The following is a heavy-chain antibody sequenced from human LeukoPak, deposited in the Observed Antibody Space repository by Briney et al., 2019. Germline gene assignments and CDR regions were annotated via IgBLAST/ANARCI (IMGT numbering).Heavy chain of an antibody. V-gene: IGHV1-18*01. D-gene: IGHD3-10*01. CDR1: GYTFTSYG. J-gene: IGHJ5*02. Sequence: ASVKVSCKASGYTFTSYGISWVRQAPGQGLEWMGWISAYNGNTNYAQKLQGRVTMTTDRSTSTAYMELRSLRSDDTAVYYCARHPMVRGVIVNWFDPWGQGTLVTVSS. CDR2: ISAYNGNT. CDR3: ARHPMVRGVIVNWFDP.